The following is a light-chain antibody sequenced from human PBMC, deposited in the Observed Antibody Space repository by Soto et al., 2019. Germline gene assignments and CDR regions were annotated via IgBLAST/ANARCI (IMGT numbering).Light chain of an antibody. Sequence: QSVLTQPPSASGTPGQRVTISCSGSSSNIRSNTVNWYQQLPGTAPKLLIYNNNHRPSGVPDRFSGSKSGTSASLAISGLQSEDEADYYCAAWDDSLNVVFGGGTKLTVL. J-gene: IGLJ3*02. CDR2: NNN. CDR1: SSNIRSNT. V-gene: IGLV1-44*01. CDR3: AAWDDSLNVV.